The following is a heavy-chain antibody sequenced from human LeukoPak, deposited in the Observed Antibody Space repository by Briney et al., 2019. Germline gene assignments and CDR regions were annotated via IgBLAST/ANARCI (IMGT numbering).Heavy chain of an antibody. CDR2: ISYDGSNK. V-gene: IGHV3-30*03. J-gene: IGHJ4*02. D-gene: IGHD6-13*01. Sequence: GGSLRLSCAASGFTFSSYGMHWVRQAPGKGLEWVAVISYDGSNKYYADSVKGRFTISRDNSKNTLYLQMNSLRAEDTAVYYCARDAHHSSSWYLDYWGQGTLVTVSS. CDR3: ARDAHHSSSWYLDY. CDR1: GFTFSSYG.